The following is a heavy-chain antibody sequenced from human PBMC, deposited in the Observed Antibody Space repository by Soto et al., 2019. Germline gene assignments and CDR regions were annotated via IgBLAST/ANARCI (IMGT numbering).Heavy chain of an antibody. V-gene: IGHV3-33*01. CDR2: IWYDGSNK. CDR1: GFTFSSYG. J-gene: IGHJ4*02. Sequence: GGSLRLSCAASGFTFSSYGMHWVRQAPGKGLEWVAVIWYDGSNKYYADSVKGRFTISRDNSKNTLYLQMNSLGAEDTAVYYCATQGEIRSSITMSDYWGQGTLVTVSS. D-gene: IGHD3-10*02. CDR3: ATQGEIRSSITMSDY.